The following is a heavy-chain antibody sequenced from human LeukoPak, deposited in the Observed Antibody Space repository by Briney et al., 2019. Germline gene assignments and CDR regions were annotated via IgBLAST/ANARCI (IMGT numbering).Heavy chain of an antibody. V-gene: IGHV3-21*01. D-gene: IGHD5-12*01. CDR2: ISSSSSYI. CDR3: ARVYSGYGFGYFDY. Sequence: GGSLRLSCAASGFTFSSYSMNWVRQAPGKGREWVSSISSSSSYIYYADSVKGRFTISRDNAKNSLYLQMNSLRAEDTAVYYCARVYSGYGFGYFDYWGQGTLVTVSS. J-gene: IGHJ4*02. CDR1: GFTFSSYS.